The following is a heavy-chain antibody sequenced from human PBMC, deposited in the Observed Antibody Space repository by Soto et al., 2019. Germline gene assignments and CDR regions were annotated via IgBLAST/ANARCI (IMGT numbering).Heavy chain of an antibody. CDR1: GRSISSSSYY. D-gene: IGHD1-7*01. CDR2: IYYSGST. J-gene: IGHJ6*02. V-gene: IGHV4-39*01. CDR3: ARQTTGRYYYYGMDV. Sequence: SETLSLTCTVSGRSISSSSYYWGWIRQPPGKGLEWIGSIYYSGSTYYNPSLKSRVTISVDTSKNQFSLKLRSVTAADTAVYYCARQTTGRYYYYGMDVWGQGTTVTVS.